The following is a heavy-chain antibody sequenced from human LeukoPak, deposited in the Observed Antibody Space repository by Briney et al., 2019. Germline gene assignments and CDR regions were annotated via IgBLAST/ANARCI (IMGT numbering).Heavy chain of an antibody. D-gene: IGHD3-22*01. CDR3: GRVRITDGTDYYDSSGLAPPFDY. CDR1: VGTCSSYT. Sequence: GASVTVSLKSSVGTCSSYTNSGLRQPPAQGLERVGVIIPIFGTANYAQRFQGRVPITTDESTSTAYTELSSLRSEDTAVYSCGRVRITDGTDYYDSSGLAPPFDYWGQGTLVTVSS. CDR2: IIPIFGTA. J-gene: IGHJ4*02. V-gene: IGHV1-69*05.